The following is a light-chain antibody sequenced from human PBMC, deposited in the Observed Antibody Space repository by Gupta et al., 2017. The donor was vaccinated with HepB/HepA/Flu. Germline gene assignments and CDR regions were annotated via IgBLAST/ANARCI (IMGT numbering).Light chain of an antibody. J-gene: IGKJ1*01. CDR2: AAS. V-gene: IGKV3-20*01. Sequence: EIVLTQSPGTLSLSPGERATLSCRTSQTVSSTYLAWYQQKPGQAPRLLIYAASNRATGIPDRFSGSGSGTDFTLTISRLEPEDFAVYYCHQYGSSSWTFGQGAEVKIK. CDR3: HQYGSSSWT. CDR1: QTVSSTY.